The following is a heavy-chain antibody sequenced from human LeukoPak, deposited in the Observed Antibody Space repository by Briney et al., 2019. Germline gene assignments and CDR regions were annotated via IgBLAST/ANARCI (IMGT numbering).Heavy chain of an antibody. Sequence: GASVKISCKASGYTFTTYYMHWVRQGPGQGLEWMGIINPSGGGTNYAQEFQGRVTMTRDTSTSTVYMDLNNLRSDDTAVYYCARGNPTNYGAYLYYFDYWGQGTLVTVSS. J-gene: IGHJ4*02. CDR1: GYTFTTYY. V-gene: IGHV1-46*01. CDR3: ARGNPTNYGAYLYYFDY. CDR2: INPSGGGT. D-gene: IGHD4-17*01.